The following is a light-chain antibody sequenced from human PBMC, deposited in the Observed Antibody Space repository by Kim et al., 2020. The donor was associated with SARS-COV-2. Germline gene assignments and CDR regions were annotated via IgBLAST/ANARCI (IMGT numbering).Light chain of an antibody. J-gene: IGLJ3*02. CDR1: SSNIGSNT. V-gene: IGLV1-44*01. Sequence: GQRVTITCSGSSSNIGSNTVNWYQQYPGTAPKRLIYSDHQRPSGVPDRVSGSRSGTSASLAISGLRSQDEADYYCATWDDSLNAWVFGGGTQLTVL. CDR3: ATWDDSLNAWV. CDR2: SDH.